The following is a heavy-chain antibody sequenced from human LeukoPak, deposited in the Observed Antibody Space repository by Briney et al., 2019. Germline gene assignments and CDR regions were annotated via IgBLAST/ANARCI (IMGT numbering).Heavy chain of an antibody. CDR1: GGSIRNNY. Sequence: PSETLSLTCTVAGGSIRNNYWSLIRQPPGKGLEWIGYVYHSGTTTYNPSLKSRVTISLDTSKNQFSLNLTSVTAADTAMYYCARGNYLTFDFWGQGTLVSVSS. J-gene: IGHJ4*02. V-gene: IGHV4-59*08. CDR2: VYHSGTT. CDR3: ARGNYLTFDF. D-gene: IGHD1-7*01.